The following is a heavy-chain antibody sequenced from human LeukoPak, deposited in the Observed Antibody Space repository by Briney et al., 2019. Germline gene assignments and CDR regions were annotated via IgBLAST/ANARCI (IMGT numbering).Heavy chain of an antibody. Sequence: SETLSLTCTVSGGSISSYYWSWIRQPPGKGLEWIGYIYYSGSTNYNPSLKSRVTISVDTSKNQFSLKLSSVTAADTAVYYCARGVVAGKGNWFDPWGQGTLVTVPS. CDR3: ARGVVAGKGNWFDP. J-gene: IGHJ5*02. CDR1: GGSISSYY. D-gene: IGHD2-15*01. CDR2: IYYSGST. V-gene: IGHV4-59*01.